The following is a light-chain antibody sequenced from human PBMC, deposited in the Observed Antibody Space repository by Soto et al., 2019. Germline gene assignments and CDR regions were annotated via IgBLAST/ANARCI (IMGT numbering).Light chain of an antibody. J-gene: IGKJ2*01. CDR1: QSVGRY. CDR2: DSS. CDR3: QDHNYWPPYN. V-gene: IGKV3-11*02. Sequence: EMVLTQSPAPLSLSPGDRATLSCRASQSVGRYLAWYQQRPGQAPRLLIYDSSNRVTGIPASFSGNGSGRDFTLTVSSLEPDDFAVYYCQDHNYWPPYNFGQGTTLEI.